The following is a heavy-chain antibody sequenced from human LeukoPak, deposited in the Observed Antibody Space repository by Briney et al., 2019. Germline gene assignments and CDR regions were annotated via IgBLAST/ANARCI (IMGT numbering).Heavy chain of an antibody. D-gene: IGHD5-18*01. CDR2: ISSSGSTI. CDR3: ARELGYSYGYYYYGMDV. V-gene: IGHV3-48*03. Sequence: GGSLRLSCAASGFTFSSYEMNWVRQAPGKGLEWVSYISSSGSTIYYADSVKGRFTISRDNAKSSLYLQMNSLRAEDTAVYYCARELGYSYGYYYYGMDVWGQGTTVTVSS. J-gene: IGHJ6*02. CDR1: GFTFSSYE.